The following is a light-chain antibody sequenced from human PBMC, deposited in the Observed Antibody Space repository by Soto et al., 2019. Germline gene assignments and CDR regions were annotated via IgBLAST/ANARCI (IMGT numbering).Light chain of an antibody. CDR2: TAS. J-gene: IGKJ5*01. CDR1: QGVSTW. Sequence: IQLTQSPSSVSASVGDRVTITCRASQGVSTWLAWYQQKRGKAPNIXIYTASSLQSGVPSRFSGSGSGTDFTLTINGLQPEDFATYYCQQAASFTITFGQGTRLEIK. CDR3: QQAASFTIT. V-gene: IGKV1-12*01.